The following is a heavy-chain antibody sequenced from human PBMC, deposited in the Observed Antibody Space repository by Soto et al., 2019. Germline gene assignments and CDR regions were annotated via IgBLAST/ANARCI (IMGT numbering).Heavy chain of an antibody. Sequence: PGGSLRLSCAASGFTFDDYAMHWVRQAPGKGLEWVSGISWNSGSIGYADSVKGRFTISRDNAKNSLYLQMNSLRAEDTALYYCAKDSGGEFSSFDYWGQGTLVPSPQ. CDR1: GFTFDDYA. D-gene: IGHD3-16*02. CDR2: ISWNSGSI. CDR3: AKDSGGEFSSFDY. J-gene: IGHJ4*02. V-gene: IGHV3-9*01.